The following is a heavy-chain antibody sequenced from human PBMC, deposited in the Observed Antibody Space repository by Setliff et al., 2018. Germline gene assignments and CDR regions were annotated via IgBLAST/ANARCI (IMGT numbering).Heavy chain of an antibody. J-gene: IGHJ4*02. CDR2: ISGDGTTT. Sequence: VGSLRLSCAASGFTFSNYWMHWVRQAPGKGLVWVSRISGDGTTTHYVDSVKGRFTISRDNAKNTLYLQMNDLRAEDTAVYFCVRLLDSDYWGQGTQVTVSS. D-gene: IGHD3-10*01. V-gene: IGHV3-74*01. CDR1: GFTFSNYW. CDR3: VRLLDSDY.